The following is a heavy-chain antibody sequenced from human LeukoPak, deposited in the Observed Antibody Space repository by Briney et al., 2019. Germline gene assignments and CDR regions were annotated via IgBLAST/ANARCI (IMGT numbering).Heavy chain of an antibody. Sequence: GGSLRLSCAAFGFTFNTYSMNWVRQAPGKGLEWVPSVSSGSNYIYYGDSVKGRFTISRDNAKNSLYLQMNSLRADDTAVYYCARGDYGDYISPLYYYYGMDVWGQGTTVSVSS. D-gene: IGHD4-17*01. CDR2: VSSGSNYI. CDR3: ARGDYGDYISPLYYYYGMDV. J-gene: IGHJ6*02. CDR1: GFTFNTYS. V-gene: IGHV3-21*01.